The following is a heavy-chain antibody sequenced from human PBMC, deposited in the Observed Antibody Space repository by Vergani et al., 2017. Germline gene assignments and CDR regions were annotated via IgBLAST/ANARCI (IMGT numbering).Heavy chain of an antibody. D-gene: IGHD3-3*01. CDR1: GGPISSGDYY. CDR3: ARGSSDYDFWSGREFYYVDG. V-gene: IGHV4-30-4*01. Sequence: QVQLQESGPGLVKPSQTLSLTCTVSGGPISSGDYYWSWIRQPPGKGLEWIGYIYYSGGTYYNPSLKSRVTISVDTSKNQFSLKLSSVTAADTAVYYCARGSSDYDFWSGREFYYVDGGGKGTTVTVSS. CDR2: IYYSGGT. J-gene: IGHJ6*03.